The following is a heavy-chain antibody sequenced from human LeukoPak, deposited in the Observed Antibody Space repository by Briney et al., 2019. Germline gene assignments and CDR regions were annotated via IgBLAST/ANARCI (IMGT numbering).Heavy chain of an antibody. J-gene: IGHJ6*04. CDR2: INSDGSST. CDR3: AERGITMIGGV. CDR1: GFTFSSYW. Sequence: GGSLRLSCAASGFTFSSYWMHWVRQAPGKGLVWVSRINSDGSSTSYADSVKGRFTISRDNAKNTLYLQMNRLRAEDTAVYYCAERGITMIGGVWGKGTTVTISS. V-gene: IGHV3-74*01. D-gene: IGHD3-10*02.